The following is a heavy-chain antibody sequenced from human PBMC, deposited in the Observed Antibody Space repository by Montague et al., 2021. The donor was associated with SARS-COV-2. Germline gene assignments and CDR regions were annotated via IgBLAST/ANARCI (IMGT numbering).Heavy chain of an antibody. J-gene: IGHJ5*02. CDR3: SRRASSFDNWFDL. CDR2: TYYSGSA. Sequence: SETLSLTCTVSGASINAYYWTWIRQPPGKGLEYIGFTYYSGSANYNPSLKSRVTISVDKSKNQFSLTLTSATAADTAVYYCSRRASSFDNWFDLWGQGALVTVSS. V-gene: IGHV4-59*08. CDR1: GASINAYY. D-gene: IGHD3-10*01.